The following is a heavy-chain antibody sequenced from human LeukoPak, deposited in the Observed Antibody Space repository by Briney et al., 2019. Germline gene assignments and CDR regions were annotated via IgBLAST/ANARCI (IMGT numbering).Heavy chain of an antibody. CDR3: ATGFIAVAGKDYFDY. Sequence: SVKVSCKASGGTFSSYAISWVRQAPGQGLEWMGGIIPIFGTANYAQKFQGRVTITADESTSTAYMELSSLRSEDTAVYYCATGFIAVAGKDYFDYWGQGTLVTVSS. J-gene: IGHJ4*02. CDR2: IIPIFGTA. V-gene: IGHV1-69*01. D-gene: IGHD6-19*01. CDR1: GGTFSSYA.